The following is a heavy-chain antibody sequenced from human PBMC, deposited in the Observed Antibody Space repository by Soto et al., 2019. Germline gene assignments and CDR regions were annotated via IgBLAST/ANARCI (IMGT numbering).Heavy chain of an antibody. CDR2: IYWDDDE. D-gene: IGHD5-18*01. Sequence: QITLKESGPTLVKPTQTLTLTCTFSGFSLTTRGVGVGWIRQPPGKALEWLALIYWDDDEGYSPSLKSRLTITKDTSKHRVVLTMTSMDPVDTATYYCAHRPRGFSYHFDYWGQGTLVTVSS. CDR3: AHRPRGFSYHFDY. CDR1: GFSLTTRGVG. V-gene: IGHV2-5*02. J-gene: IGHJ4*02.